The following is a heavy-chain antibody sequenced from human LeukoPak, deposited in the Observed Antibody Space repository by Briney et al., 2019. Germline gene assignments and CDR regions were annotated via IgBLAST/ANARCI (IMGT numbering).Heavy chain of an antibody. V-gene: IGHV3-23*01. CDR3: ARVRGVGTHIWLLPWNL. J-gene: IGHJ5*02. Sequence: GGSLRLSCAASGFTFPTYAMAWVRQAPGKGLEWVSSISGGAAGTYYAPSVKGRFTVSRDNDNNALYLQMDGLTAADTALYYCARVRGVGTHIWLLPWNLWGQGTLVSVSS. CDR2: ISGGAAGT. CDR1: GFTFPTYA. D-gene: IGHD2-21*02.